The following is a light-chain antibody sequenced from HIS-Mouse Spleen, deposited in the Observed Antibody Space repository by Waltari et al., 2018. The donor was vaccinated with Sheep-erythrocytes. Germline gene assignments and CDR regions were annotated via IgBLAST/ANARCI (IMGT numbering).Light chain of an antibody. CDR2: EGS. CDR3: CSYAGSSTPWV. CDR1: SSDVGSYNL. Sequence: QSALTQPASVSGSPGQSITISCTGTSSDVGSYNLVSWYQQHPGKAPKLMIYEGSKRPSVVSNRFSGSKSGNTASLTLSGLQAEDEADYYCCSYAGSSTPWVFGGGTKLTVL. J-gene: IGLJ3*02. V-gene: IGLV2-23*01.